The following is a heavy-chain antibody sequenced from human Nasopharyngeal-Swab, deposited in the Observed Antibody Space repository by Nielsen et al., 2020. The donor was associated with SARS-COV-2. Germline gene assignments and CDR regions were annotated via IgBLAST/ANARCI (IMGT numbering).Heavy chain of an antibody. CDR1: GFTFSSYA. CDR2: MSYDGSNK. D-gene: IGHD6-13*01. V-gene: IGHV3-30-3*01. Sequence: GESLKISCAASGFTFSSYAMHWVRQAPGKGLEWVAFMSYDGSNKYYADSVKGRFTISRDNSNNTLYLQMSSLRPEDTAVYFCARARPRLSRSIAAAGLDTFDIWGRGTMVTVSS. CDR3: ARARPRLSRSIAAAGLDTFDI. J-gene: IGHJ3*02.